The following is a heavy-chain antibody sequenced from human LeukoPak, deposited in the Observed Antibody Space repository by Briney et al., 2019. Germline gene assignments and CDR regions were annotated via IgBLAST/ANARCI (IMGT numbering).Heavy chain of an antibody. V-gene: IGHV3-11*01. D-gene: IGHD1-1*01. CDR3: ARAIYFGNWNVNWFAP. CDR2: ISGGGSNI. Sequence: GGSLRLSCEASGFTFRDYYMSWIRQAPGKGLEWVSYISGGGSNIYYGDSVRGRFTISRDNAMNSLYLQMNSLRAEDTAVYYCARAIYFGNWNVNWFAPWGQETLVIVSS. J-gene: IGHJ5*02. CDR1: GFTFRDYY.